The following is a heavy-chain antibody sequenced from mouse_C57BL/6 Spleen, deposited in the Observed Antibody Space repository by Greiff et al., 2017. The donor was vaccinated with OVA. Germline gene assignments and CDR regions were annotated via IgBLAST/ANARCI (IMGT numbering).Heavy chain of an antibody. CDR2: IYPGDGDT. CDR1: GYAFSSYW. J-gene: IGHJ1*03. D-gene: IGHD1-1*01. CDR3: ARFWDYGSSSYWYFDV. Sequence: QVQLQQSGAELVKPGASVKISCKASGYAFSSYWMNWVKQRPGKGLEWIGQIYPGDGDTNYNGKFKGKATLTADKSSSTAYMQLSSLTSEDSAVYFCARFWDYGSSSYWYFDVWGTGTTVTVSS. V-gene: IGHV1-80*01.